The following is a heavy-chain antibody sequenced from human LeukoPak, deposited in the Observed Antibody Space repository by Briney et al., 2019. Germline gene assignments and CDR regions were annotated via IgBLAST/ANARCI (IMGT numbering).Heavy chain of an antibody. CDR3: AREGALYYYDSSGLDY. CDR2: IYYSGST. CDR1: GGSISSYY. J-gene: IGHJ4*02. D-gene: IGHD3-22*01. V-gene: IGHV4-59*01. Sequence: SETLSLTCTVSGGSISSYYWSWIRQPPGKGLEWIGYIYYSGSTNYNPSLKSRVTISVDTSKNQFSLKLSSVTAADTAVYYCAREGALYYYDSSGLDYWGQGTLVTVSS.